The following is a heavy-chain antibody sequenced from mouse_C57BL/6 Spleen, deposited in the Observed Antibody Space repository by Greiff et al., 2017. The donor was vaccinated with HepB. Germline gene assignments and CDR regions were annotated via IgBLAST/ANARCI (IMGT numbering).Heavy chain of an antibody. J-gene: IGHJ1*03. Sequence: EVQGVEPGGGLVKPGGSLKLSCAASGFTFSDYGMHWVRQAPEKGLEWVAYISSGSSTIYYADTVKGRFTISRDNAKNTLFLQMTSLRSEDTAMYYCAWGLRLGDFDVWGTGTTVTVSS. V-gene: IGHV5-17*01. CDR3: AWGLRLGDFDV. CDR2: ISSGSSTI. CDR1: GFTFSDYG. D-gene: IGHD2-4*01.